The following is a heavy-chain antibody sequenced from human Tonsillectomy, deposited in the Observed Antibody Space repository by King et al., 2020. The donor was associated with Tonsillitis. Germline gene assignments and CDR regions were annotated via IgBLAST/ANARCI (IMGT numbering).Heavy chain of an antibody. CDR1: GGSISSGGNS. CDR3: ARGNYGDYKAPDAFDI. J-gene: IGHJ3*02. Sequence: LQLQESGSGLVKPSQTLSLTCAVSGGSISSGGNSWNWIRQPPGKGLEWIGYIYHSGSTSYNPSLTSRATISVDRSKNQFSLKLSPVTAADTAVYYCARGNYGDYKAPDAFDIWGQGTMVTVSS. D-gene: IGHD4-17*01. CDR2: IYHSGST. V-gene: IGHV4-30-2*01.